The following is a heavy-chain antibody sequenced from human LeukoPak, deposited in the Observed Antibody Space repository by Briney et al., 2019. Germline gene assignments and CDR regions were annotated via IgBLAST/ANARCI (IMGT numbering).Heavy chain of an antibody. CDR1: GGSISSYY. J-gene: IGHJ3*02. D-gene: IGHD1-1*01. CDR2: TSYSGST. CDR3: AREYPLEAFDI. Sequence: SETLSLTCTVSGGSISSYYWSWIRQPPGKGLEWIGYTSYSGSTSYNPSLKSRVTISVDTSKNQFSLKLSSVTAADTAVYYCAREYPLEAFDIWGQGTMVAVSS. V-gene: IGHV4-59*01.